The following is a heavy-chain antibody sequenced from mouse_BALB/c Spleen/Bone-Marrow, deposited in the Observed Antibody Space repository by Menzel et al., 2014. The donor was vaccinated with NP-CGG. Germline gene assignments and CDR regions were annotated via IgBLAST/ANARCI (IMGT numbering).Heavy chain of an antibody. CDR2: IDPENGNT. J-gene: IGHJ4*01. V-gene: IGHV14-1*02. Sequence: EVKLMESGAEIVRPGALVKLSCKASGFNIKDYYMQWVKQRPEQGLEWIGWIDPENGNTIYDPKFQGKASITADTSSNTAYLQLSSPTSEDTAVYYCARGDGYAMDYWGQGTSVTVSS. CDR3: ARGDGYAMDY. CDR1: GFNIKDYY.